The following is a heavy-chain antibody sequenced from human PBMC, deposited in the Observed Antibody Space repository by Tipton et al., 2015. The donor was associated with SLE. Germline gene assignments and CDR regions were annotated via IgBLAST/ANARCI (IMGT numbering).Heavy chain of an antibody. D-gene: IGHD3-22*01. CDR3: ARGSAVITSGYYYYYMDV. V-gene: IGHV4-59*01. CDR2: IYYSGGT. Sequence: TLSLTCTVSGGSISSYYWSWIRQPPGKGLEWIGYIYYSGGTTYNPSLKSRVTISVDTSKNQFSLKLSSVTAADTAVYYCARGSAVITSGYYYYYMDVWGKGTTVTVSS. CDR1: GGSISSYY. J-gene: IGHJ6*03.